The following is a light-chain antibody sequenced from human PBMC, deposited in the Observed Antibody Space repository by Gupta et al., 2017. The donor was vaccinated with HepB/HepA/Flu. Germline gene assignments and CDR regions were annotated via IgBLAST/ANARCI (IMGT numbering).Light chain of an antibody. CDR1: QSVSSN. CDR3: QQYNNWGGT. CDR2: GAS. V-gene: IGKV3-15*01. J-gene: IGKJ1*01. Sequence: EIVMTQSPATLSVSPGERATLSCRASQSVSSNLAWYQQKPGQAPRLLIYGASTRATGIPARFIGSGSGTEFTLTISSLQSEDFAVYYCQQYNNWGGTFGQGTKVEIK.